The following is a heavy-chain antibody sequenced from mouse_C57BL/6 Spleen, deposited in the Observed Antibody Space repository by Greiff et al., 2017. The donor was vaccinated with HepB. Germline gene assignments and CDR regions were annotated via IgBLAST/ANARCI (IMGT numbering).Heavy chain of an antibody. CDR1: GFNIKDDY. D-gene: IGHD2-5*01. V-gene: IGHV14-4*01. J-gene: IGHJ3*01. CDR3: TTVASNYPWFAY. CDR2: IDPENGDT. Sequence: EVKLQQSGAELVRPGASVKLSCTASGFNIKDDYMHWVKQRPEQGLEWIGWIDPENGDTEYASKFQGKATITADTSSNTAYLQLSSLTSEDTAVYYCTTVASNYPWFAYWGQGTLVTVSA.